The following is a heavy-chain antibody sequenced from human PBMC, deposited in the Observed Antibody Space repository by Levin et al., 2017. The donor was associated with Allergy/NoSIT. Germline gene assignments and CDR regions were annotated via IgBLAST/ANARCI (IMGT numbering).Heavy chain of an antibody. V-gene: IGHV3-33*01. CDR1: GFTFTHYG. CDR2: IWFDGSNN. Sequence: GGSLRLSCAASGFTFTHYGMHWVRQAPGKGLEWLAVIWFDGSNNYYADSVKGRFTISRDNLKNTLYLQMNSLRAEDTAVYYCARGIWDTTLRNPPFDYWRRGTLVTVSS. J-gene: IGHJ4*02. D-gene: IGHD1-1*01. CDR3: ARGIWDTTLRNPPFDY.